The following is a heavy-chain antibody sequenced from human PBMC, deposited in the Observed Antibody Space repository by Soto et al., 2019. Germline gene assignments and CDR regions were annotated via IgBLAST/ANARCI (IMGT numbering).Heavy chain of an antibody. V-gene: IGHV3-23*01. D-gene: IGHD4-17*01. Sequence: GGSLRLSCAASGFTFSSYAMSWVRQAPGKGLEWVSVISGSGGSTYYADSVKGRFTISRDNSKNTLYLQMNSLRAEDTAVYYCAKSLALIGDYESDAFDIWGQGTMVTVSS. J-gene: IGHJ3*02. CDR2: ISGSGGST. CDR3: AKSLALIGDYESDAFDI. CDR1: GFTFSSYA.